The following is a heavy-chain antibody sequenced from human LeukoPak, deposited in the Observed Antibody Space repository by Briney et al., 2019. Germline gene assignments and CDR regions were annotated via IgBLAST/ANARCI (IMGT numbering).Heavy chain of an antibody. CDR3: VRDIPSGHFDF. CDR2: INHSGST. J-gene: IGHJ4*02. V-gene: IGHV4-34*01. Sequence: KASETLSLTCVVYGGSFSGYYWSWIRQPPGKGLEWIGEINHSGSTNYYESLKSRVTISVDTSKNQFSLNLSSVTAADTAVYFCVRDIPSGHFDFWGQGTLVTVSS. CDR1: GGSFSGYY.